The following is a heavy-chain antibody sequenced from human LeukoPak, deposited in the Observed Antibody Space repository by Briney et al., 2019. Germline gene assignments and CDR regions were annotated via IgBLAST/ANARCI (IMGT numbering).Heavy chain of an antibody. CDR1: GFTFGSYW. D-gene: IGHD2-2*02. J-gene: IGHJ4*02. CDR2: INTDGGST. Sequence: GGSLRLSCAASGFTFGSYWMHWVRQAPGKGLVWVSRINTDGGSTTYADSVKGRFTISRDNAKNTLYLQMNSLRAEDTAVYYCGRGFSIVPAGIPDYWGLGTLVTVSS. CDR3: GRGFSIVPAGIPDY. V-gene: IGHV3-74*01.